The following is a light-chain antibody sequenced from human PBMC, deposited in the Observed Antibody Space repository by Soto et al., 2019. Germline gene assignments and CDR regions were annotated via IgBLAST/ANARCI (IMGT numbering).Light chain of an antibody. CDR1: QDIGGR. CDR3: QQHNSFSIT. J-gene: IGKJ5*01. V-gene: IGKV1-5*03. Sequence: DIPMTQSPSSVSASVGDRITITCRASQDIGGRLAWYQQKPGKAPKLLIYKASSLESGVPSRFSGSGSGTEFTLTINSLQADDFATYYCQQHNSFSITFGQGTRLEI. CDR2: KAS.